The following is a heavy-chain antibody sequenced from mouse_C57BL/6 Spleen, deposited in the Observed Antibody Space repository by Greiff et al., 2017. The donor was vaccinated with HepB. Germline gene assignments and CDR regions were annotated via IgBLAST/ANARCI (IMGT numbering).Heavy chain of an antibody. CDR3: ARRQNYAMDY. D-gene: IGHD3-2*01. CDR1: GYTFTSYW. J-gene: IGHJ4*01. CDR2: IDPSDSYT. V-gene: IGHV1-69*01. Sequence: QVQLQQPGAELVMPGASVKLSCKASGYTFTSYWMHWVKQRPGQGLEWIGEIDPSDSYTNYNQKFKGKSTLTVDKSSSTADMQLSSLTSEDSAVYDCARRQNYAMDYWGQGTSVTVSS.